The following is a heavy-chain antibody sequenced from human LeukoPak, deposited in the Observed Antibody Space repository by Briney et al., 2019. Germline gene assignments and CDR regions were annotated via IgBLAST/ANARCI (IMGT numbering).Heavy chain of an antibody. CDR1: GFTVSSNY. CDR2: IYSGGST. D-gene: IGHD5-18*01. CDR3: ARVYQLWSLLGAFDI. J-gene: IGHJ3*02. V-gene: IGHV3-53*01. Sequence: PGGSLRLSCAASGFTVSSNYMSWVRQAPGKGLEWVSVIYSGGSTYYADSVKGRFTISRDNSKNTLYLQMNSLRAEDTAVYYCARVYQLWSLLGAFDIWGQGTMVTVSS.